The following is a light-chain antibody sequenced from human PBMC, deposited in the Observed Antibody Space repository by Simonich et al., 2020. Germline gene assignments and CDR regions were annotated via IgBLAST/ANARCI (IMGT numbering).Light chain of an antibody. CDR3: NSRDSSGNHVV. J-gene: IGLJ2*01. CDR1: RLRSYY. CDR2: GKN. V-gene: IGLV3-19*01. Sequence: SSELTQDPAVSVALGQTVRITCQGDRLRSYYASWYQKKPGQAPVLVIYGKNNRPSGVPDRCAGSSSGTTASLTITGAQAEGEADYYCNSRDSSGNHVVFGGGTKLTVL.